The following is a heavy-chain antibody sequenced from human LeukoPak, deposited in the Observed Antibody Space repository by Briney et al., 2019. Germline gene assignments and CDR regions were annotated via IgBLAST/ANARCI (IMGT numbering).Heavy chain of an antibody. Sequence: SETLSLTCAVSGGSINSYYWTWIRQPPGKGPEWIGYIYYRGSTNNNPSLKSRVTISVDTSKNQFSLMQSSVTAADTAVYYCAGSSAFDAFDIWGQGTMVTVSS. CDR3: AGSSAFDAFDI. J-gene: IGHJ3*02. CDR2: IYYRGST. CDR1: GGSINSYY. D-gene: IGHD3-22*01. V-gene: IGHV4-59*08.